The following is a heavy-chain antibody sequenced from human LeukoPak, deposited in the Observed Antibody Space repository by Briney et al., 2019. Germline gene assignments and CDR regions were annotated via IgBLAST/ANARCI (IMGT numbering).Heavy chain of an antibody. D-gene: IGHD5-12*01. Sequence: RPGGSLRLSCAASGFTFSSYAMSWVRQAPGKGLELVSSVSGSGSHTTHADSVKGRFTISRDNSKNTLYLQMDSLRAEDAAVYYCAKDERGYDCYFDYWGQGALVTVSS. J-gene: IGHJ4*02. CDR3: AKDERGYDCYFDY. V-gene: IGHV3-23*01. CDR1: GFTFSSYA. CDR2: VSGSGSHT.